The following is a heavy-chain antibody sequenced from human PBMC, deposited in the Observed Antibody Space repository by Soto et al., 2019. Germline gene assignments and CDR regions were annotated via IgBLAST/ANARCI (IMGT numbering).Heavy chain of an antibody. CDR1: GGSFSPYY. CDR2: INHRGST. D-gene: IGHD6-19*01. V-gene: IGHV4-34*01. Sequence: QVHLQQWGAGLLKPSETLSLTCAVYGGSFSPYYWSWTWIRQPPGKGMEWIGDINHRGSTQYNPSLHSPVSISLDTSKNQCSLNVWSLTAADTAVYYCARGKRGSGWTRGNYFYGLDFWGQGTAVTVSS. J-gene: IGHJ6*02. CDR3: ARGKRGSGWTRGNYFYGLDF.